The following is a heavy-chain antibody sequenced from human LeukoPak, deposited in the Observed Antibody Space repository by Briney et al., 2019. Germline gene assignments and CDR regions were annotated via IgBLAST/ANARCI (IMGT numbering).Heavy chain of an antibody. V-gene: IGHV4-38-2*01. Sequence: PSETLSLTCAVSGYSISSGYYWGWIRQPPGKGLEWIGSIYHSGSTYYNPSLKSRVTISVDTSKNQFSLKLSSVTAADTAVYYCARAVGSGWYSHYYFDYWGQGTLVTVSS. CDR1: GYSISSGYY. CDR3: ARAVGSGWYSHYYFDY. J-gene: IGHJ4*02. CDR2: IYHSGST. D-gene: IGHD6-19*01.